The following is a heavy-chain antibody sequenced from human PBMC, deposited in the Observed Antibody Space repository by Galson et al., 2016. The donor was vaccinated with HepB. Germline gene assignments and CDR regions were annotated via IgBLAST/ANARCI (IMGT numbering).Heavy chain of an antibody. CDR2: VSGSGGST. CDR3: TRPKTTAIGGRSDY. V-gene: IGHV3-23*01. Sequence: SLRLSCAASGFTFSSYAMRWVRQAPGKGLEWVSTVSGSGGSTYYADSVKGRFTISRDDSKNTAYLQMNSLKTEDTAVYYCTRPKTTAIGGRSDYWGQGTLVTVSS. CDR1: GFTFSSYA. D-gene: IGHD2-21*02. J-gene: IGHJ4*02.